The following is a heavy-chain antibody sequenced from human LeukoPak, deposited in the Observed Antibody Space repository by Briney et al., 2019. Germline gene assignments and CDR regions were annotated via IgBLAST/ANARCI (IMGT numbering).Heavy chain of an antibody. D-gene: IGHD6-13*01. CDR3: ARVFYSSFDY. CDR2: IYSGGST. J-gene: IGHJ4*02. CDR1: GFTVSSNY. Sequence: GGSLRLSCAASGFTVSSNYMSWVRQAPGKGLEWVSVIYSGGSTYYADSVKGRFTISSDNSKNTLYLQMNSLRAEDTAVYYCARVFYSSFDYWGQGTLVTVSS. V-gene: IGHV3-66*02.